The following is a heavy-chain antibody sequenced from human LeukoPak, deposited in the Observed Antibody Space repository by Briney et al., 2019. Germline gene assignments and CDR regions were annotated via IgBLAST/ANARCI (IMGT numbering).Heavy chain of an antibody. CDR1: GGTFSSYT. J-gene: IGHJ4*02. Sequence: SVKVSCKASGGTFSSYTISWVRQAPGQGLEWMGRIIPILGIANYAQKFQGRVTITAHKSTSTAYMELSSLRSEDTAVYYCARVKNGECGGDCPFDYWGQGTLVTVSS. CDR3: ARVKNGECGGDCPFDY. V-gene: IGHV1-69*02. D-gene: IGHD2-21*02. CDR2: IIPILGIA.